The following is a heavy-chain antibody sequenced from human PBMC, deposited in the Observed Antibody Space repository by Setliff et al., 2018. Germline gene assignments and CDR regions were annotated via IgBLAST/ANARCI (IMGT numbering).Heavy chain of an antibody. CDR3: ARKFQNYYDSSGSYLFVY. D-gene: IGHD3-22*01. V-gene: IGHV1-3*01. CDR1: GYTFTSYA. Sequence: ASVKVSCKASGYTFTSYAMHWVRQAPGQRLEWMGWINAGNGNTKYSQKFQGRVTITRDTSASTAYMELSSLRSEDTAVYYCARKFQNYYDSSGSYLFVYWGQGSLVTVSS. CDR2: INAGNGNT. J-gene: IGHJ4*02.